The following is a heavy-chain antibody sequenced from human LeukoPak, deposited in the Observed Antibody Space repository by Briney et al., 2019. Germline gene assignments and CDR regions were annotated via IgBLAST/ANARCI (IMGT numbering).Heavy chain of an antibody. J-gene: IGHJ6*03. V-gene: IGHV1-18*04. CDR3: ARRGGKNYGDYVLYYDYMDV. D-gene: IGHD4-17*01. CDR2: ISAYNGNT. CDR1: GYTFTGYY. Sequence: GASVKVSCKASGYTFTGYYMHWVRQAPGQGLEWLGWISAYNGNTNYAQNLQGRVTMTTDTSTSTAYMELRSLRSDDTAVYYCARRGGKNYGDYVLYYDYMDVWGKGTTVTVSS.